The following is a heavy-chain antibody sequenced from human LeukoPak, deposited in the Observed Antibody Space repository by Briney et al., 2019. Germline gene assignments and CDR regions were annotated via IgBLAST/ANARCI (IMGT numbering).Heavy chain of an antibody. CDR3: AHIADSYAYFDS. D-gene: IGHD3-16*01. Sequence: SGPTLVNPTQTLTLTCTFSEFSLRSSEVGVGWIRQPPGKALEWLALIYWNDDKRYSPSLKSRLTITKDTSKNQVVLTMTNMDPVDTATYYCAHIADSYAYFDSWGQGTLVTVSS. CDR1: EFSLRSSEVG. V-gene: IGHV2-5*01. J-gene: IGHJ4*02. CDR2: IYWNDDK.